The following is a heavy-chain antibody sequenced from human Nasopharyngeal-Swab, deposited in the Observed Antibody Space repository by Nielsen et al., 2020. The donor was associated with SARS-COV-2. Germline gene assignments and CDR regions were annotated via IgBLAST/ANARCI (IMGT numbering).Heavy chain of an antibody. CDR2: IYTSGST. CDR1: GGSISSGSYY. V-gene: IGHV4-61*02. CDR3: ARGLRGVTTYYYYYYMDV. Sequence: SETLSLTSTVSGGSISSGSYYWSWIRQPAGKGLEWIGRIYTSGSTNYNPSLKSRVTISVDTSKNQFSLKLSSVTAADTAVYYCARGLRGVTTYYYYYYMDVWGKGTTVTVSS. J-gene: IGHJ6*03. D-gene: IGHD4-17*01.